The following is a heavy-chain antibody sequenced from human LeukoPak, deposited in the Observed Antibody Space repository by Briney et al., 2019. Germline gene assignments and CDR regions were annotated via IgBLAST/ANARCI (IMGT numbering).Heavy chain of an antibody. CDR2: INSNSADT. CDR3: ARIGISARGTNFHH. CDR1: GYSFIDYY. D-gene: IGHD6-13*01. Sequence: ASVKVSCKTSGYSFIDYYIHWVRQAPGQGLEWVGWINSNSADTNYAQNFQGRVTMTRDTPISTAYMELSRLRSDDTALYYCARIGISARGTNFHHWGQGTLVTVSS. V-gene: IGHV1-2*02. J-gene: IGHJ1*01.